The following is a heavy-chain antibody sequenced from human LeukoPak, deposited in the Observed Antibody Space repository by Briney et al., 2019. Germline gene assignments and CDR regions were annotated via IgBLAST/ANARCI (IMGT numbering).Heavy chain of an antibody. D-gene: IGHD3-9*01. CDR1: GYTFTGYY. V-gene: IGHV1-2*04. CDR3: ARAQGAPDDILTGPSTSYYYYGMDV. CDR2: INPNSGGT. J-gene: IGHJ6*02. Sequence: ASVKVSCKASGYTFTGYYMHWVRQAPGQGLEWMGWINPNSGGTNYAQKFQGWVTMTRDTSISTAYMELSRLRSDDTAVYYCARAQGAPDDILTGPSTSYYYYGMDVWGQGTTVTVSS.